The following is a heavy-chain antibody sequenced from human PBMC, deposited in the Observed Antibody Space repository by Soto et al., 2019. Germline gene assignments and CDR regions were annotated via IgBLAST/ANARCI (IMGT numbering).Heavy chain of an antibody. CDR3: TTQGGGDDIYFDY. V-gene: IGHV3-15*01. D-gene: IGHD3-16*01. J-gene: IGHJ4*02. CDR2: IKSKSDGETT. Sequence: EVQLVESGGGLVQPGGSLRLSCAASGFSFSDAWMIWVRQAPGKGLQWVGRIKSKSDGETTDYAATVTGRFAISRDDSKKTVYLRMNSLKPEDTATYFCTTQGGGDDIYFDYWGQGTLVAVSS. CDR1: GFSFSDAW.